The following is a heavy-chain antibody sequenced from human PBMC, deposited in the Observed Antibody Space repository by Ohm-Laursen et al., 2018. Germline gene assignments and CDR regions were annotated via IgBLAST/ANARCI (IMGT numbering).Heavy chain of an antibody. J-gene: IGHJ6*02. CDR2: INPSGGST. V-gene: IGHV1-46*01. CDR1: GYTFTSYY. Sequence: EASVKVSCKASGYTFTSYYMHWVRQAPGQGLEWMGIINPSGGSTSYAQKFQGRVTMTRDTSTSTVYMELSSLRSEDTAVYYCARGGPRYCSGGSCLLGYYYGMDVWGQGTTVTVSS. CDR3: ARGGPRYCSGGSCLLGYYYGMDV. D-gene: IGHD2-15*01.